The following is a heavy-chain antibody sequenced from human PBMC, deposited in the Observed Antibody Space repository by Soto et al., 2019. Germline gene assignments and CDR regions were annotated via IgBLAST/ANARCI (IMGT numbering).Heavy chain of an antibody. CDR1: GGTFSSYT. J-gene: IGHJ3*02. CDR2: IIPILGIA. V-gene: IGHV1-69*02. CDR3: ARVGYYGSGSYYNASTDAFDI. D-gene: IGHD3-10*01. Sequence: ASVKVSCKASGGTFSSYTISWVRQAPGQGLEWMGRIIPILGIANYAQKFQGRVTITADKSTSTAYMELSSLRSEDTAVYYCARVGYYGSGSYYNASTDAFDIWGQGTMVTVSS.